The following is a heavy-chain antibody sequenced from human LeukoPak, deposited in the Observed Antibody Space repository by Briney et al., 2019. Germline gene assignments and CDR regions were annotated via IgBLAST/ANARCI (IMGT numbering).Heavy chain of an antibody. CDR3: ARDVLRGGYFDY. V-gene: IGHV3-30-3*01. J-gene: IGHJ4*02. D-gene: IGHD3-10*01. CDR1: GFTFSSYA. Sequence: PGRSLRLSCAASGFTFSSYAMHWVRQAPGKGLEWVAVISYDGSNKYYADSVKGRFTISRDNSKNTLYLQMNSLRAEDTAVYYCARDVLRGGYFDYWGREPWSPSPQ. CDR2: ISYDGSNK.